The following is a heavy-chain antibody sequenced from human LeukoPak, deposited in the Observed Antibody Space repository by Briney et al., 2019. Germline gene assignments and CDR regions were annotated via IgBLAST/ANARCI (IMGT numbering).Heavy chain of an antibody. CDR1: GGSIRSYY. CDR2: IYTSGST. J-gene: IGHJ4*02. V-gene: IGHV4-4*07. D-gene: IGHD2-15*01. Sequence: PSETLSLTCTVSGGSIRSYYWSWIRQPAGKGLEWIGRIYTSGSTNYNPSLKSRVTMSVDTSKNQFSLKLSSVTAADTAAYYCARDRGYCSGGSCYYFDYWGQGTLVTVSS. CDR3: ARDRGYCSGGSCYYFDY.